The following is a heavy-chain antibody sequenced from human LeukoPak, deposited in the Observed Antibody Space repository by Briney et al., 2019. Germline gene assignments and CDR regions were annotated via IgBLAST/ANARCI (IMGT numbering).Heavy chain of an antibody. D-gene: IGHD3-3*01. V-gene: IGHV3-21*04. CDR1: GFTFSVYS. Sequence: GGSLRLSCAASGFTFSVYSMNWVRQAPGKGLEWVASISSASSYMYYADSVKGRFTISRDNSKNTLYLQLNSLRAEDTAVYYCAKAHDFWSGSFDYWGQGTLVTVSS. CDR2: ISSASSYM. J-gene: IGHJ4*02. CDR3: AKAHDFWSGSFDY.